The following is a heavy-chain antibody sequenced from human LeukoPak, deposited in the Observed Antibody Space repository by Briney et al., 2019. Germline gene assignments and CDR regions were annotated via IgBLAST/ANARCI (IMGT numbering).Heavy chain of an antibody. CDR1: GYTFTGYY. CDR2: INPNSGGT. V-gene: IGHV1-2*02. Sequence: ASVKVSRKASGYTFTGYYMHWVRQAPGQGLEWMGWINPNSGGTNYAQKFQGRVTMTRDTSISTAYMKLSRLRSDGTAVYYCARGALGYYYDSSGYYYDYWGQGTLVTVSS. J-gene: IGHJ4*02. D-gene: IGHD3-22*01. CDR3: ARGALGYYYDSSGYYYDY.